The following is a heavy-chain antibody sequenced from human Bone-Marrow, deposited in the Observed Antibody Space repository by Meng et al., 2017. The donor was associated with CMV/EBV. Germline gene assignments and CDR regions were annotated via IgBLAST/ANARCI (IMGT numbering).Heavy chain of an antibody. CDR2: IKQDGSEK. J-gene: IGHJ5*02. Sequence: ETLSLTCAVYGGSFSGYYWSWVRQAPGKGLEWVANIKQDGSEKYYVDSVKGRFTISRDNAKNSLYLQMNSLRAEDTAVYYCARDMIARNWFDPWGQGTLVTVSS. CDR3: ARDMIARNWFDP. V-gene: IGHV3-7*01. D-gene: IGHD3-22*01. CDR1: GGSFSGYY.